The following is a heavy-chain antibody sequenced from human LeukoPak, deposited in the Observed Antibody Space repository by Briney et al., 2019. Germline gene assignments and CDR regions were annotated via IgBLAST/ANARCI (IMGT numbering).Heavy chain of an antibody. Sequence: GGSLRLSCAASGFSFRDYGMLWVRQAPGKGLEWVAAIWYDGTLKYYGDSVKGRFTISRDNAKNTLYLQMNSLRAEDTGVYHYAKGGGQTFLSYMDVWGKGTTVTVS. CDR1: GFSFRDYG. CDR3: AKGGGQTFLSYMDV. D-gene: IGHD2-15*01. J-gene: IGHJ6*03. V-gene: IGHV3-33*06. CDR2: IWYDGTLK.